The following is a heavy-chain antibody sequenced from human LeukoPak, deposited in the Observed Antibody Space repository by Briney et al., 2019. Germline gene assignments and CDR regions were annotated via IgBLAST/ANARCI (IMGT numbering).Heavy chain of an antibody. Sequence: PGGSLRLSCAASGFTYSNYAMNWVRQAPGKGLEWVSGISGSGGSTYYADSVKGRFTISRDNSKNTLYLQMNSLRAEDTAVYYCAKKSSSWYMDVWGKGTTVTVSS. CDR2: ISGSGGST. V-gene: IGHV3-23*01. CDR1: GFTYSNYA. CDR3: AKKSSSWYMDV. D-gene: IGHD6-13*01. J-gene: IGHJ6*04.